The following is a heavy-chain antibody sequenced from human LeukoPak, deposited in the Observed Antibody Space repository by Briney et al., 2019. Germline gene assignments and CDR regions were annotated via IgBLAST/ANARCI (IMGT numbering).Heavy chain of an antibody. Sequence: GGSLRLSCAASGFTFNRCAKSWLRRATGKGLEWVSGISTTGASTYYADSVKGRFTISRDNSKNTLYLQMSSLRDEDTAVYYCAKCEGESYWGAFDSWGQGTMVTVSS. V-gene: IGHV3-23*01. CDR1: GFTFNRCA. CDR3: AKCEGESYWGAFDS. CDR2: ISTTGAST. D-gene: IGHD1-26*01. J-gene: IGHJ3*02.